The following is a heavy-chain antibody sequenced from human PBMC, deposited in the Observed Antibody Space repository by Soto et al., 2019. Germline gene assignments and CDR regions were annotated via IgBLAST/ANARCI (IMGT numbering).Heavy chain of an antibody. CDR1: GFTFDDNA. CDR2: INWKSDI. V-gene: IGHV3-9*01. J-gene: IGHJ4*02. CDR3: AISQDRGGRTTFIY. D-gene: IGHD3-16*01. Sequence: PGGSLRLSCAVSGFTFDDNALHWVRQAPDTGLEWVSGINWKSDIGYADSVKGRFTISRDNAENSLYLQMNSLRAEDTALYYCAISQDRGGRTTFIYWGQGTQVTVSS.